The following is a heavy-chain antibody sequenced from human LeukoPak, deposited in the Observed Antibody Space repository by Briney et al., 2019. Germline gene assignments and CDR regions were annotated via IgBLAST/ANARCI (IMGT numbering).Heavy chain of an antibody. Sequence: GGSLSLSCAASGFTFSDYYMSWIRQAPGKGLEWVSYISSSGSTIYYADSVKGRFTISRDNAKNSPYLQMNSLRAEDTAVYYCARYLVVVPAAYYYYYYGMDVWGQGTTVTVSS. J-gene: IGHJ6*02. D-gene: IGHD2-2*01. CDR3: ARYLVVVPAAYYYYYYGMDV. CDR2: ISSSGSTI. CDR1: GFTFSDYY. V-gene: IGHV3-11*01.